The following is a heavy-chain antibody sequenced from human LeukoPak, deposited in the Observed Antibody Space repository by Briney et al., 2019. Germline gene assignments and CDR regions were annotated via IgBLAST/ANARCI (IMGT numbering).Heavy chain of an antibody. D-gene: IGHD6-19*01. Sequence: PGGSLRLSCVASGFTFSSYGMRWVSQAEGKGRGWVAVILYDGSNKYYGDSVKGRFTISRDNSTNTLYLQMNSLRAEDTAVYYCARDNEYSSGWYYYYGMDVWGQGTTVTVSS. V-gene: IGHV3-30*03. J-gene: IGHJ6*02. CDR2: ILYDGSNK. CDR1: GFTFSSYG. CDR3: ARDNEYSSGWYYYYGMDV.